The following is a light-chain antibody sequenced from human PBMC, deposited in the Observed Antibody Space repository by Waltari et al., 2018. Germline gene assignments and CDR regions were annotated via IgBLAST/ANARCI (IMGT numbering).Light chain of an antibody. Sequence: QSALTQPASVSGSPGQSITISCTGTSSDVGGYNYVSWYQQNPGKAPKLMIYEVSNRPSGVSNRFAGSNSGNTASLTISGLQAEDEADYYCSSYTSSSTLIFGGGTKVTVL. CDR1: SSDVGGYNY. J-gene: IGLJ2*01. CDR3: SSYTSSSTLI. CDR2: EVS. V-gene: IGLV2-14*01.